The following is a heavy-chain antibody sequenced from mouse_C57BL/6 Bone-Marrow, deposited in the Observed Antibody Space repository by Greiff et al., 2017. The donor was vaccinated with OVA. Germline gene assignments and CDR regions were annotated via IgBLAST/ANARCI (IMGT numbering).Heavy chain of an antibody. J-gene: IGHJ3*01. CDR1: GYSITSGYY. CDR2: ISYDGSN. Sequence: EVKLVESGPGLVKPSQSLSLTCSVTGYSITSGYYWNWIRQFPGNKLAWMGYISYDGSNNYNPSLKNRISITRDTSKNQFFLKFNSVTTEDSATYDCARGQHDWGQGTLVTVSA. V-gene: IGHV3-6*01. CDR3: ARGQHD. D-gene: IGHD3-2*01.